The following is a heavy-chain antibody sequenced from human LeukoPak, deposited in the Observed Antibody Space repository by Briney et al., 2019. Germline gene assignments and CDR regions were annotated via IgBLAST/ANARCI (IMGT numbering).Heavy chain of an antibody. CDR3: AKDRDSSGWNPDFDY. D-gene: IGHD6-19*01. CDR1: GFTFSSYG. Sequence: PGGSLRLSCAASGFTFSSYGMHWVRQAPGKGLEWLAVISYDGSNKYYADSVKGRFTISRDNSKNTLYLQMNSLRAEDTAVYYCAKDRDSSGWNPDFDYWGQGTLVTVSS. CDR2: ISYDGSNK. V-gene: IGHV3-30*18. J-gene: IGHJ4*02.